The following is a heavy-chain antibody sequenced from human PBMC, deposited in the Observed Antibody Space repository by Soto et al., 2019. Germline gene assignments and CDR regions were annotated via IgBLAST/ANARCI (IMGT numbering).Heavy chain of an antibody. CDR1: DDFISSYY. CDR2: ASTNGAT. D-gene: IGHD3-9*01. Sequence: SETLSLTCTVSDDFISSYYWNWIRQPAGKGLEWIGRASTNGATNYNPSLESRVTMSVDTSKNQFSLKLTSVTAADTAVYFCARADYEILTGSYAMDVWGQGTTVTVSS. J-gene: IGHJ6*02. CDR3: ARADYEILTGSYAMDV. V-gene: IGHV4-4*07.